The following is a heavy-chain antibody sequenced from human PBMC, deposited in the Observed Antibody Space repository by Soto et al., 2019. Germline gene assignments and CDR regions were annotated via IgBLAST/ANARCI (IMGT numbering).Heavy chain of an antibody. V-gene: IGHV1-69*13. CDR1: GGTFSTYA. CDR2: IIPIFGTA. D-gene: IGHD5-18*01. CDR3: ARAAYSYGTAYLSYYYGMDV. Sequence: SVKVSCKASGGTFSTYAISWVRQAPGQGLEWVGGIIPIFGTANYAQKFQGRVTITADESTSTAYMELSSLRSEDTAVYYCARAAYSYGTAYLSYYYGMDVWGQGTTVTVYS. J-gene: IGHJ6*02.